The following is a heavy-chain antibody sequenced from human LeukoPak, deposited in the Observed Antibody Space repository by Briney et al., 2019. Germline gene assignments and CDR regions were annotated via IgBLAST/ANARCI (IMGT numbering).Heavy chain of an antibody. CDR3: ARDGWLRSPFDY. D-gene: IGHD3-16*01. CDR2: ISYDGSNE. CDR1: GFTFSSYG. V-gene: IGHV3-30*03. Sequence: GGSLRLSCAASGFTFSSYGMSWVRQAPGKGLEWVAIISYDGSNEYYADSVKGRFTISRDNAKNSLYLQMNSLRAEDTAVYYCARDGWLRSPFDYWGQGTLVTVSS. J-gene: IGHJ4*02.